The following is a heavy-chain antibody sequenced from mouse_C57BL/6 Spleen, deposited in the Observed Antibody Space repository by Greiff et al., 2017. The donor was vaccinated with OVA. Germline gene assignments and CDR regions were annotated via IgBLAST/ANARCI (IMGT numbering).Heavy chain of an antibody. CDR2: IYPGSGST. Sequence: VQLQQPGAELVKPGASVKMSCKASGYTFTSYWITWVKQRPGQGLEWIGDIYPGSGSTNYNEKFKSKATLTVDTSSSTAYMQLSSLTSEDSAVYYCARVYDGYSYWYFDVWGTGTTVTVSS. J-gene: IGHJ1*03. CDR1: GYTFTSYW. CDR3: ARVYDGYSYWYFDV. D-gene: IGHD2-3*01. V-gene: IGHV1-55*01.